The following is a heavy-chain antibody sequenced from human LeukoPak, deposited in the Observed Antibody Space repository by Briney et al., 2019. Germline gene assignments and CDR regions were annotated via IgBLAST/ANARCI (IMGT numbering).Heavy chain of an antibody. CDR3: AARPGEVAVPYDY. CDR1: GLSVSGTY. D-gene: IGHD2-15*01. J-gene: IGHJ4*02. CDR2: ISRGGDVT. V-gene: IGHV3-23*01. Sequence: GGSLRLSCAASGLSVSGTYMNWVRQAPGKGLEWVSLISRGGDVTYYADSVKGRFTISRDSSKNTLYLQMHSLRAEDTAVYYCAARPGEVAVPYDYWGQGTLVTVSS.